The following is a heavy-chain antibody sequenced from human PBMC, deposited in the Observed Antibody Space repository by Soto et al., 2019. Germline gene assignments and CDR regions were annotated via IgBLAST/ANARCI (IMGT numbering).Heavy chain of an antibody. CDR2: IVVGSGNT. CDR1: GFTFTSSA. D-gene: IGHD5-12*01. Sequence: QMQLVQSGPEVKKPGTSVKVSCKASGFTFTSSAVLWVRQARGQRLEWIGWIVVGSGNTNYAQKFQERVTITRDMSTSTAYMELSSLRSEDTAVYYCAAEPLNRIVATMGGDYWGQGTLVTVSS. V-gene: IGHV1-58*01. CDR3: AAEPLNRIVATMGGDY. J-gene: IGHJ4*02.